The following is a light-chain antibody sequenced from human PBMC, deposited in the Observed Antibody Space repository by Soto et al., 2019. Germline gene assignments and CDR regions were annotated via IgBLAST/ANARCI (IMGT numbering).Light chain of an antibody. CDR3: QQYGSSPLSA. V-gene: IGKV3-20*01. Sequence: EIVLTQSPGTLSLSPGERATLSCRASQSVSSTYLAWYQQKPGQAPRLLIYGASSRATGIPDRFSGSGSGTDFTLTISRLEPEDFAVYYCQQYGSSPLSAFGPGTKVEI. CDR1: QSVSSTY. CDR2: GAS. J-gene: IGKJ3*01.